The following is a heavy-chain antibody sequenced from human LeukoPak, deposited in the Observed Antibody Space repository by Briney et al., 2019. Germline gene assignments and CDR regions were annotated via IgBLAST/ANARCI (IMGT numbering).Heavy chain of an antibody. V-gene: IGHV3-23*01. CDR2: ISGSGGST. J-gene: IGHJ6*02. CDR1: GFTFSSYA. D-gene: IGHD4-17*01. Sequence: GGSLRLSCAASGFTFSSYAMSWVRQAPGKGLEWVSAISGSGGSTYYADSVKGRFTISRDNSKNTLYLQTNSLRAEDTAVYYCAKDYGDYDYYYYGMDVWGQGTRSPSP. CDR3: AKDYGDYDYYYYGMDV.